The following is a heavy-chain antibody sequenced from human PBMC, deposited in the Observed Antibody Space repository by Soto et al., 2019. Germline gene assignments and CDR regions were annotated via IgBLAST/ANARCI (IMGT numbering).Heavy chain of an antibody. Sequence: QVQLQESGPSLVKPSGTLSLTCVITNASISSSNWWSWVRQAPGKGLEWIGEIYHTGRTNYAPSLNSRVTMSIDKSNNRFSLRLTSLTAADTAVYYCVRDEAHYDILTGSSLGRAFDIWGKGTMVTVSS. D-gene: IGHD3-9*01. CDR1: NASISSSNW. J-gene: IGHJ3*02. CDR2: IYHTGRT. CDR3: VRDEAHYDILTGSSLGRAFDI. V-gene: IGHV4-4*02.